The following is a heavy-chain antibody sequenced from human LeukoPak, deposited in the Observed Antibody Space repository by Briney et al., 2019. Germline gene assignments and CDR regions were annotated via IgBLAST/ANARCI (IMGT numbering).Heavy chain of an antibody. CDR1: GFTFSSHG. D-gene: IGHD3-10*01. Sequence: GGTLRLSCAASGFTFSSHGMNWVRQAPGKGLEWVSAITATSSSTHDADSVQGRFTISRDTSKNTLSLQMYSLRVEDTAVYYCAREKGRGVISPYFDSWGQGTLVTVSS. CDR3: AREKGRGVISPYFDS. CDR2: ITATSSST. V-gene: IGHV3-23*01. J-gene: IGHJ4*02.